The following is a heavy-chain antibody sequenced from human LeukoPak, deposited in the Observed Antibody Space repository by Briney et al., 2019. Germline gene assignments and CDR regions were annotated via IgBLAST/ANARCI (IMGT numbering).Heavy chain of an antibody. V-gene: IGHV1-18*01. J-gene: IGHJ4*02. Sequence: EASVKVSRKASGYTFTTYGIPWVRQAPGQGLEWMGWISGHQGNTKYAQKFQGRVTMTIDTSTSTAYMELRSLRSDDTAIYFCARSSLGTITAGPFDYWGQGTLVAVSS. CDR3: ARSSLGTITAGPFDY. D-gene: IGHD5-12*01. CDR1: GYTFTTYG. CDR2: ISGHQGNT.